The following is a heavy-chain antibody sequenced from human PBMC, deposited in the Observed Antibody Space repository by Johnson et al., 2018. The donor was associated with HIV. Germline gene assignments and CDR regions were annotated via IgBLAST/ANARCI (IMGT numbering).Heavy chain of an antibody. Sequence: VQLVESGGGLVQPGGSLRLSCAASAFTFSNYWMTWVRQAPGKGLEWVANIKQDGSETFYADSVKGRFTMSRDNAKKSLYLQMNSLRAEDTAVYYCAREEGTDILTRGDAFDIWGQGTMVTVSS. CDR2: IKQDGSET. V-gene: IGHV3-7*01. CDR3: AREEGTDILTRGDAFDI. J-gene: IGHJ3*02. CDR1: AFTFSNYW. D-gene: IGHD3-9*01.